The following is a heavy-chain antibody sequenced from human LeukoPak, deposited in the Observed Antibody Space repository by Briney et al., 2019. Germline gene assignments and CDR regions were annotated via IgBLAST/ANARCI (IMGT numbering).Heavy chain of an antibody. J-gene: IGHJ5*02. Sequence: ASMKVSCKASGYTFTSYGISWVRQAPGQGLEWMGWISAYNGNTNYAQELQGRVTMTTDTSTSTAYMELRSLRSDDTAVYYCARVGKGATTGRWIWFDPWGQGTLVTVSS. CDR3: ARVGKGATTGRWIWFDP. CDR1: GYTFTSYG. D-gene: IGHD1-26*01. V-gene: IGHV1-18*01. CDR2: ISAYNGNT.